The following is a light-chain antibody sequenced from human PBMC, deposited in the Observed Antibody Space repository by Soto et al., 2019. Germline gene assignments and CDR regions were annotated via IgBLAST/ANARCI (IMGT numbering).Light chain of an antibody. CDR3: QQYNSYST. CDR2: KAS. V-gene: IGKV1-5*03. Sequence: DIQMTPSPSPLSASVGDKVTTTFRASQSISSWLAWYQQKPGKAPKLLIYKASSLESGVPSRFSGSGSGTEFTLTISSLQPDDFATYYCQQYNSYSTFGQGTKV. CDR1: QSISSW. J-gene: IGKJ1*01.